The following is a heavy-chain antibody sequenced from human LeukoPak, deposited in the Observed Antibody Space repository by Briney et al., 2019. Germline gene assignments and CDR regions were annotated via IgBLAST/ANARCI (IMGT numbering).Heavy chain of an antibody. CDR1: GFTFSSYS. D-gene: IGHD3-10*01. Sequence: PGGSLRLSXAASGFTFSSYSMNWVRQAPGKGLEWVSSISSSSSYIYYADSVKGRFTISRDNAKNSLYLQMNSLRAEDTAVYYCARDGYGSGSYYLYPFDYWGQGTLVTVSS. V-gene: IGHV3-21*01. J-gene: IGHJ4*02. CDR2: ISSSSSYI. CDR3: ARDGYGSGSYYLYPFDY.